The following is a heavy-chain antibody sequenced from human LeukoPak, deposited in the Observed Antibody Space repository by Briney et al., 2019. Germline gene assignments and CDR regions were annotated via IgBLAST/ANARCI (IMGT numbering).Heavy chain of an antibody. CDR1: GGSISSGGYY. CDR3: AREFHSSGWYWAFDI. D-gene: IGHD6-19*01. Sequence: SETLSLTCTVSGGSISSGGYYWSWIRQHPGKGLEWIGYIYYSGSTYYNPSLKSRVTISVDTSKNQFSLKLSSVTAADTAVYYCAREFHSSGWYWAFDIWGQGTMVTASS. J-gene: IGHJ3*02. V-gene: IGHV4-31*03. CDR2: IYYSGST.